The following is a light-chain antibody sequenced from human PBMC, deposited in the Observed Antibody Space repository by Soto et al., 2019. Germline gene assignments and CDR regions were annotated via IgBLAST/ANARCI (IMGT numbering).Light chain of an antibody. CDR3: QNYNSAPWT. J-gene: IGKJ1*01. V-gene: IGKV1-27*01. CDR1: QGISSD. Sequence: DIQMTQSPASLSASIGDRVTISCRASQGISSDLAWYQQKPGKVPYLLIYASSTSHAGVPTSFRSSGSGKDFHLTISSLQHEDVATYYCQNYNSAPWTFGQGTKVDIK. CDR2: ASS.